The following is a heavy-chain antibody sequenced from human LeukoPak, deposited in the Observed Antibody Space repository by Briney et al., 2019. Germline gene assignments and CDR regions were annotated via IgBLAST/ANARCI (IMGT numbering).Heavy chain of an antibody. Sequence: GGSLRLSCAASGFTFSSYGMHWVRQAPGKGLEWVAVISYDGSNTYYADSVKGRFTISRDNSKNTLYLQMSSLRAEDTAVYYCARDLRKGKYFDYWGQGTLVTVSS. CDR3: ARDLRKGKYFDY. CDR1: GFTFSSYG. CDR2: ISYDGSNT. J-gene: IGHJ4*02. V-gene: IGHV3-30*03.